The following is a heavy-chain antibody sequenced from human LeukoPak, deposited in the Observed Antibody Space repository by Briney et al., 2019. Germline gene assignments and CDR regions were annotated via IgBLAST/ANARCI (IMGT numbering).Heavy chain of an antibody. CDR3: ARADPITMVRGVIKGEYYFDY. D-gene: IGHD3-10*01. CDR1: GGSISSYY. V-gene: IGHV4-59*01. J-gene: IGHJ4*02. Sequence: SETLSLTCTVSGGSISSYYWSWIRQPPGKGLEWIGYIYYSGSTNYNPSLKSRVTISVDTSKNQFSLKLSSVTAADTAVYYCARADPITMVRGVIKGEYYFDYWGQGTLVTVSS. CDR2: IYYSGST.